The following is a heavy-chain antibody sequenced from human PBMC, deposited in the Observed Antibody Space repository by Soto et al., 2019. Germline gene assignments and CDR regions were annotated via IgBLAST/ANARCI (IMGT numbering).Heavy chain of an antibody. J-gene: IGHJ6*02. CDR2: INPKFGDT. V-gene: IGHV1-2*02. D-gene: IGHD3-10*02. Sequence: QVQLVQSGAEVKEPGDSVRVSCEASGYTFTAYHIHWVRQAPGQGLEWMGWINPKFGDTTYAQDFQGRVSITRDMSISTTYMELSRLTSDDTAIYYCARNMAYYYGRGSGNGHGVWGQGTTVTVFS. CDR1: GYTFTAYH. CDR3: ARNMAYYYGRGSGNGHGV.